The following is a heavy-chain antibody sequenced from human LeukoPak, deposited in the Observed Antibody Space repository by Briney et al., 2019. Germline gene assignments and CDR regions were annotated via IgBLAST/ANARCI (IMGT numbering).Heavy chain of an antibody. Sequence: SETLSLTCSVSGDSISSRISYWGWIRQPPGKGLEWIGCIYYSGITSYNPSLKSRVTISVDTSKNQFSLELSSVTAADTAVYYCAKDQGGYDSTLDYWGQGTLVTVSS. CDR2: IYYSGIT. V-gene: IGHV4-39*07. J-gene: IGHJ4*02. D-gene: IGHD5-12*01. CDR1: GDSISSRISY. CDR3: AKDQGGYDSTLDY.